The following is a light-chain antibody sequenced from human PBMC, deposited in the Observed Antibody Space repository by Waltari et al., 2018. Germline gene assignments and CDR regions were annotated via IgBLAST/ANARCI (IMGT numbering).Light chain of an antibody. Sequence: QSALTQPASVSGSPGQSITISCTGTSSDVGTYNYVSWYQQHPGKAPKLLIYDVMYRPSGGSYRFSGSKSGNTASLTISGLQAEDEADYYCSSYITTNTLELFGGGTSLTVL. CDR1: SSDVGTYNY. CDR2: DVM. V-gene: IGLV2-14*03. CDR3: SSYITTNTLEL. J-gene: IGLJ3*02.